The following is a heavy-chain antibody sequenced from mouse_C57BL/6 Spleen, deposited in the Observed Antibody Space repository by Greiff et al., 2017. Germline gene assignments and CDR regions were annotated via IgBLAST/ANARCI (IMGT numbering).Heavy chain of an antibody. J-gene: IGHJ3*01. D-gene: IGHD2-5*01. CDR2: IYPRSGNT. CDR1: GYTFTSYG. V-gene: IGHV1-81*01. Sequence: VKLLESGAELARPGASVKLSCKASGYTFTSYGISWVKQRTGQGLEWIGEIYPRSGNTYYNEKFKGKATLTADKSSSTAYMELRSLTSEDSAVYFCARRETYYSNPAWFAYWGQGTLVTVSA. CDR3: ARRETYYSNPAWFAY.